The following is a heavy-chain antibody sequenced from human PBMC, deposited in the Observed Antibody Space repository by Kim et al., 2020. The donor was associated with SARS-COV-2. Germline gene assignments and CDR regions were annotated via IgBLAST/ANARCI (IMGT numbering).Heavy chain of an antibody. CDR1: GFTFSSYA. V-gene: IGHV3-23*01. D-gene: IGHD3-22*01. CDR3: AKDALKPHYYDPLRLGAKGNDY. Sequence: GGSLRLSCAASGFTFSSYAMSWVRQAPGKGLEWVSAISGSGGSTYYADSVKGRFTISRDNSKNTLYLQMNSLRAEDTAVYYCAKDALKPHYYDPLRLGAKGNDYWGQGTLVTVSS. J-gene: IGHJ4*02. CDR2: ISGSGGST.